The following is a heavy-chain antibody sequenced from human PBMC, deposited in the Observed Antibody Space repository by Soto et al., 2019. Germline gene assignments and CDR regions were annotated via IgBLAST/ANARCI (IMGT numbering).Heavy chain of an antibody. CDR1: GGTFSSYA. CDR2: IIPIFGTA. CDR3: ARGRAVRGVISLLNWFDP. V-gene: IGHV1-69*01. J-gene: IGHJ5*02. D-gene: IGHD3-10*01. Sequence: QVQLVQSGAEGKKPGSSVKVSCKASGGTFSSYAISWVRQAPGQGLEWMGGIIPIFGTANYAQKFQGRVTITADESASTAYMELSSLRSEDTAVYYCARGRAVRGVISLLNWFDPWGQGTLVTVSS.